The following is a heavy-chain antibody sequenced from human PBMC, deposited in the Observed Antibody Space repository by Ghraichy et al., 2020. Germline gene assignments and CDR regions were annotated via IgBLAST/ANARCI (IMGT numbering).Heavy chain of an antibody. D-gene: IGHD6-19*01. Sequence: SQTLSLTCAISGDSVSSNSAAWNWIRQSPSRGLEWLGRTYYRSKWYNDYAVSVKSRITINPDTSKNQFSLQLNSVTPEDTAVYYCASAGIAVAGTEGFDYWGQGTLVTVSS. V-gene: IGHV6-1*01. J-gene: IGHJ4*02. CDR2: TYYRSKWYN. CDR1: GDSVSSNSAA. CDR3: ASAGIAVAGTEGFDY.